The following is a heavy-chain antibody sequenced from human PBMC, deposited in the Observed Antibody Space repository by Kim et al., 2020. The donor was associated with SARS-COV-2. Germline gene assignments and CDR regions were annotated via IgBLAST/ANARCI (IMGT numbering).Heavy chain of an antibody. J-gene: IGHJ6*02. V-gene: IGHV3-21*01. D-gene: IGHD1-26*01. CDR3: ARERVGATFFYYYGMDV. CDR2: ISSSSSYI. CDR1: GFTFSSYS. Sequence: GGSLRLSCAASGFTFSSYSMNWVRQAPGKGLEWVSSISSSSSYIYYADSVKGRFTISRDNAKNSLYLQMNSLRAEDTAVYYCARERVGATFFYYYGMDVWGQGTTVTVSS.